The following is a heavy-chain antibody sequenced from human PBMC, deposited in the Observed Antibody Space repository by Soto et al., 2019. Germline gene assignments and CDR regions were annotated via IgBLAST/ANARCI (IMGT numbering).Heavy chain of an antibody. CDR2: ISGTGDIT. J-gene: IGHJ4*02. D-gene: IGHD3-10*01. V-gene: IGHV3-23*01. Sequence: EVPLLESGGGLVQPGGSLRLSCAASGFTFDTYGMSWVRQAPGKGLEWVSSISGTGDITSYADSVKGRFIISRDNSXNTLYVQVNSLRAEDTAVYYCAKYYYSSGSNYFDHWGQGTLVTVSS. CDR3: AKYYYSSGSNYFDH. CDR1: GFTFDTYG.